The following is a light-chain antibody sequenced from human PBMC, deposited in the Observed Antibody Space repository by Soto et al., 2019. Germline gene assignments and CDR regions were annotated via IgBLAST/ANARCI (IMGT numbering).Light chain of an antibody. CDR3: CSYAGTYTYV. V-gene: IGLV2-11*01. J-gene: IGLJ1*01. CDR1: DSNIGFYNF. Sequence: SALTQPRSVSGSPGQSVTTSCTGTDSNIGFYNFVSWYQQHPDKAPHLVIYDVNKRPSGVPDRFSGSKSGKTASLTISGLQADDEADYYCCSYAGTYTYVFGTGTKVTVL. CDR2: DVN.